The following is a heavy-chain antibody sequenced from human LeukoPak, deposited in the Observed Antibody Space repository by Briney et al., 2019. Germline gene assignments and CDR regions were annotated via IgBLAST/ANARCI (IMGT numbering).Heavy chain of an antibody. CDR2: INGDGSAT. D-gene: IGHD1-26*01. CDR1: GFTFSSYW. J-gene: IGHJ4*02. CDR3: ARVDSGSYWGNY. V-gene: IGHV3-74*01. Sequence: GGSLRLSCAAPGFTFSSYWMHWVRQAPGEGLVWVSRINGDGSATRYTDSVKGRFTISRDNAKNTLYLQMNSLRAEDTAVYYCARVDSGSYWGNYWGQGTLVTVSS.